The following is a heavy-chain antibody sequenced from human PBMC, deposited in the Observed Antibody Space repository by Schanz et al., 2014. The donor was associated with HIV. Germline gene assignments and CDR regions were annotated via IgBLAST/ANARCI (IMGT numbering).Heavy chain of an antibody. Sequence: EVQLVESGGGLVQPGGSLRLSCAASVFTFSSYWMHWVRQAPGKGLVWVSRINIDGSTTDYADSVKGRFTISRDNAKNTLYLQMNSLRAEDTAMYYCTVSPAQGGGYWGQGTLVTVSS. J-gene: IGHJ4*02. CDR3: TVSPAQGGGY. CDR1: VFTFSSYW. CDR2: INIDGSTT. D-gene: IGHD3-16*01. V-gene: IGHV3-74*01.